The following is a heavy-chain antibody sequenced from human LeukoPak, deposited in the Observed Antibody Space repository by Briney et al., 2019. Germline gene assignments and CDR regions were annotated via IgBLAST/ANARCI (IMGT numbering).Heavy chain of an antibody. D-gene: IGHD1-26*01. J-gene: IGHJ4*02. CDR3: ARGLPVGATSLAY. CDR2: INHSGST. Sequence: PSETLSLTCTVSGGSISSDYWSWIRLPPGKGLEWIGEINHSGSTNYHPSLKSRVTISVDTSKNQFSLKLSSVTAADTAVYYCARGLPVGATSLAYWGQGTLVTVSS. V-gene: IGHV4-34*01. CDR1: GGSISSDY.